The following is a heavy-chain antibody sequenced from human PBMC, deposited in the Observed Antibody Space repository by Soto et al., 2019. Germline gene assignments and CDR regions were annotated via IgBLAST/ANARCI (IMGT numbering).Heavy chain of an antibody. CDR2: ISSSSYI. D-gene: IGHD1-7*01. V-gene: IGHV3-21*01. CDR1: GFTFSSYN. CDR3: ARDWTGTRTFDI. Sequence: EVQLVESGGGLVKPGGSLRLSCAASGFTFSSYNMNWVRQAPGKGLEWVSSISSSSYIYSADSVKGRFTISRDNAKNSLYLQMNSLRAEDTAVYYCARDWTGTRTFDIRGQGTMVTVSS. J-gene: IGHJ3*02.